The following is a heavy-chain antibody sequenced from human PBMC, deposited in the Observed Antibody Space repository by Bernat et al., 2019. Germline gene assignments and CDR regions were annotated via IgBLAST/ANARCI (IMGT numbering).Heavy chain of an antibody. CDR1: GGSISSYY. CDR3: ARDDLHYGEWIEYGMDV. V-gene: IGHV4-59*01. CDR2: SYYSGST. J-gene: IGHJ6*02. D-gene: IGHD3-16*01. Sequence: QVQLQESGPGLVKPSETLSLTCTVSGGSISSYYWSWIRQPPGQGLGWIGYSYYSGSTNYNPSLKSRVTISVDTSKNPFSLKLRSVTAADTAVYYCARDDLHYGEWIEYGMDVWGQGTTVTVSS.